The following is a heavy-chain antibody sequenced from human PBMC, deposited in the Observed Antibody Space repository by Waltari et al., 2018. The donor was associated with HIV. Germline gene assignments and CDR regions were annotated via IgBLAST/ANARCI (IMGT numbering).Heavy chain of an antibody. Sequence: VQLVQSGAEMRKPGASVKVSCRASGYTFSAYTISWVRQAPGQGLEWMGWISGYNGNTNYAQKFQGRVKITTDTSTSTAHMELRSLRSDDTAVYYCARGVSIVRGVMIRGHMDVWGQGTTVTVSS. V-gene: IGHV1-18*01. J-gene: IGHJ6*02. CDR2: ISGYNGNT. CDR3: ARGVSIVRGVMIRGHMDV. CDR1: GYTFSAYT. D-gene: IGHD3-10*01.